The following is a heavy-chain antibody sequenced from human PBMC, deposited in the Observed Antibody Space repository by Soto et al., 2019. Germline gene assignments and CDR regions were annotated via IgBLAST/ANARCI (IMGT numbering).Heavy chain of an antibody. D-gene: IGHD3-10*01. Sequence: AASVEGCCKESGLTLDSYYRHWVRQPTRQGLGWMGITNPSGGSTSHAQKVQGRVTMTRDTSTSTVYMELSSLRSEDTAVYYCARDGSGSYVSSWFDPWGQGTLVTVSS. V-gene: IGHV1-46*02. J-gene: IGHJ5*02. CDR2: TNPSGGST. CDR3: ARDGSGSYVSSWFDP. CDR1: GLTLDSYY.